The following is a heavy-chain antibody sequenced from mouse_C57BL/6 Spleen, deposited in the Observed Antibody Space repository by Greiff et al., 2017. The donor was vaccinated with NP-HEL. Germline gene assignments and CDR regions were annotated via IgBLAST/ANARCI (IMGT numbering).Heavy chain of an antibody. CDR3: TTYSSGTY. V-gene: IGHV1-15*01. CDR1: GYTFTDYE. J-gene: IGHJ3*01. Sequence: VQLQQSGAELVRPGASVTLSCKASGYTFTDYEMHWVKQTPVHGLEWIGAIDPETGGTAYNQKFKGKAILTADKSSSTAYMELRSLTSEDSAVYYCTTYSSGTYWGQVTLVTVSA. D-gene: IGHD2-12*01. CDR2: IDPETGGT.